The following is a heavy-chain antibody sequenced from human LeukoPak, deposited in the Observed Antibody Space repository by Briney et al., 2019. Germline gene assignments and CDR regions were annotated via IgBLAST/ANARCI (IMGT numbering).Heavy chain of an antibody. CDR1: GFTFSNYL. V-gene: IGHV3-23*01. J-gene: IGHJ4*02. CDR3: AMALDY. CDR2: ISHSGSSI. Sequence: GGSLRLSCVASGFTFSNYLMNWVRQAPGKGLEWVSGISHSGSSIYYADSVKGRFTISRDNSKNTLYLQMDRLRVEDTAVYYCAMALDYWGQGTLVSVSS.